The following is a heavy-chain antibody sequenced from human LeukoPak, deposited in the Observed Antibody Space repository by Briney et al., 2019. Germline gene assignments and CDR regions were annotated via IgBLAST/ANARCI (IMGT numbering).Heavy chain of an antibody. CDR2: IYYSGST. Sequence: PSETLSLTCTVSGGSISSYYWSWIRQPPGKGLEWIGYIYYSGSTNYNPSLKSRVTISVDTSKNQFSLKLSSVTAADTAVYYCAREGLGTPGYGYWGQGTLVTVSS. D-gene: IGHD6-13*01. J-gene: IGHJ4*02. CDR1: GGSISSYY. V-gene: IGHV4-59*12. CDR3: AREGLGTPGYGY.